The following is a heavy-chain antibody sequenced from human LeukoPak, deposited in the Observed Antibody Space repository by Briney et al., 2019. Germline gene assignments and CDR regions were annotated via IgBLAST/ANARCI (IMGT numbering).Heavy chain of an antibody. V-gene: IGHV1-8*01. D-gene: IGHD3-16*02. CDR3: ATDPMITFGGVIVDSVY. CDR2: MNPNSGNT. Sequence: ASVKVSCKASGYTFTSYDINWVRQATGQGLEWMGWMNPNSGNTGYAQKFQGRVTMTEDTSTDTAYMELSSLRSEDTAVYYCATDPMITFGGVIVDSVYWGQGTLVTVSS. CDR1: GYTFTSYD. J-gene: IGHJ4*02.